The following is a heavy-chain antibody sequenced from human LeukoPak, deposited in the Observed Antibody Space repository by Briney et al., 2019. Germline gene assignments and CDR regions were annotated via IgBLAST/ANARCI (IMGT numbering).Heavy chain of an antibody. CDR2: MHYSGGS. CDR3: AKHESLIAFDI. CDR1: GGSISSSSHY. Sequence: PSETLSLTCTVSGGSISSSSHYWGWIRQPPGKGLEWIAIMHYSGGSNYNPSLKSRVTISVDTSKNQVSLKVRSVTAADTAVYYCAKHESLIAFDIWGQGTMVTVSS. V-gene: IGHV4-39*01. J-gene: IGHJ3*02.